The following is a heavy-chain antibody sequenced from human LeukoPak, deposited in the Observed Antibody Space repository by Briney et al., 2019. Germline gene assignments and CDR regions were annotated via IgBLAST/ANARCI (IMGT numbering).Heavy chain of an antibody. CDR3: AKDHLEPPFPLIVVVVAAFDY. CDR1: GFTFSSYA. CDR2: ISGSGGST. V-gene: IGHV3-23*01. Sequence: PGGSLRLSCAASGFTFSSYAMSLVRQAPGKGLEWVSAISGSGGSTYYADSVKGRFTISRDNSKNTLYLQMNSLRAEDTAVYYCAKDHLEPPFPLIVVVVAAFDYWGQGTLVTVSS. D-gene: IGHD2-15*01. J-gene: IGHJ4*02.